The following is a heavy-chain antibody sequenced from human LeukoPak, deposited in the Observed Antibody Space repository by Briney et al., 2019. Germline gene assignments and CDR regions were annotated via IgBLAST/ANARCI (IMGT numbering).Heavy chain of an antibody. D-gene: IGHD2-15*01. CDR3: AKETVVVVAATPDAFDI. CDR1: GFTFSSYA. Sequence: GGSLRLSCAGSGFTFSSYAMGWVRQAQGQGLEGVSGISGSGGSTHYADSVKDRFTISRDNSKNTLYLQMNSLRAEDTAVYYCAKETVVVVAATPDAFDIWGQGTMVTVSS. J-gene: IGHJ3*02. CDR2: ISGSGGST. V-gene: IGHV3-23*01.